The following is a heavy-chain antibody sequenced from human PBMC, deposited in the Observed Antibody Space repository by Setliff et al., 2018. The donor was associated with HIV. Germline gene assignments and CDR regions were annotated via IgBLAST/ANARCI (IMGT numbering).Heavy chain of an antibody. CDR3: ARDLSYSSDWPGY. D-gene: IGHD3-22*01. CDR2: SWFDGSKE. CDR1: GFTLSSYE. V-gene: IGHV3-33*01. J-gene: IGHJ4*02. Sequence: SLRLSCAASGFTLSSYEMHWVRQAPGKGLEWVALSWFDGSKEYYADSVKGRFTISRDKNAVYLQMNNVRVDDTGVYYCARDLSYSSDWPGYWGQGTLVTSPQ.